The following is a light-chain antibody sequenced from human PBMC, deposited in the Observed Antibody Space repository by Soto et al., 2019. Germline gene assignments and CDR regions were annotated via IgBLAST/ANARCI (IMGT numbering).Light chain of an antibody. J-gene: IGKJ5*01. V-gene: IGKV3-20*01. CDR3: QQYGSSPIT. Sequence: ENVLTQSPGTLSLSPGERATLSCRASQTGSNSDLAWYQQKSAQAPRLLIYGVSTRATGIPDRFSGSGSGTKFTLTISRLEPEDFAVYYCQQYGSSPITFGQGTRLEIK. CDR2: GVS. CDR1: QTGSNSD.